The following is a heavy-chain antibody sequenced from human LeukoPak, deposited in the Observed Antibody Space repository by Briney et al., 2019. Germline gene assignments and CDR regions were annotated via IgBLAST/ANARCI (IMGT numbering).Heavy chain of an antibody. J-gene: IGHJ4*02. CDR3: AKESTAPFFDY. CDR2: ISWNSGSL. D-gene: IGHD5-18*01. Sequence: PGGSLRLSCAASGFTFDDYAMHWVRQAPGKGLEWVSGISWNSGSLGYADSVKGRFTISRDNAKNSLYLQMNSLRAEDTALYYCAKESTAPFFDYWGQGTLVTVSS. CDR1: GFTFDDYA. V-gene: IGHV3-9*01.